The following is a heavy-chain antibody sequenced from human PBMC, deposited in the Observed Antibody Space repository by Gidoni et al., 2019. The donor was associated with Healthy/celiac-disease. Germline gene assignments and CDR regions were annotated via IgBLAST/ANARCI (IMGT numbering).Heavy chain of an antibody. D-gene: IGHD3-22*01. J-gene: IGHJ5*02. V-gene: IGHV4-59*01. CDR1: GGPISSYY. CDR3: ARAFRYYDSSGVKWFDP. Sequence: QVQLQVSGPGLVKPSETLSLTCTVSGGPISSYYWSWIRQPPGKGLEWIGYIYYSRSTNYNPSLKSRVTISVDTSKNKFSLKLSSVTAADTAVYYCARAFRYYDSSGVKWFDPWGQGTLVTVSS. CDR2: IYYSRST.